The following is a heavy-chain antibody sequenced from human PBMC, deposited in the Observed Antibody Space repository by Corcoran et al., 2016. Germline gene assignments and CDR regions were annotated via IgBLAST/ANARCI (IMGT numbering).Heavy chain of an antibody. CDR3: ARTRSRSSGWYGVLNY. J-gene: IGHJ4*02. D-gene: IGHD6-19*01. CDR2: INPSGGST. Sequence: QVQLVQSGAEVKKPGASVKVSCKASGYTFTSYYMHWVRQAPGQGLEWMGIINPSGGSTSYAQKFQGRVTMTRDTSTSTVYRELSSLRSEDTAVYYCARTRSRSSGWYGVLNYWGQGTLVTVSS. CDR1: GYTFTSYY. V-gene: IGHV1-46*01.